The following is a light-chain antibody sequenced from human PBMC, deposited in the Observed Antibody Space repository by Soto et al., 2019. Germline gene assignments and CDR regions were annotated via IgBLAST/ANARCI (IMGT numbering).Light chain of an antibody. Sequence: QPVLTQSPSASASLGASVKLTCTLSSGHSNYAIAWHQQQSEKGPRYLMKLNSDGSHSKGDGIPDRFSGSSYGAERYLTIASLQSEDEAYYYCQTWGSGIVVFGGGTKLTVL. CDR3: QTWGSGIVV. V-gene: IGLV4-69*01. J-gene: IGLJ2*01. CDR2: LNSDGSH. CDR1: SGHSNYA.